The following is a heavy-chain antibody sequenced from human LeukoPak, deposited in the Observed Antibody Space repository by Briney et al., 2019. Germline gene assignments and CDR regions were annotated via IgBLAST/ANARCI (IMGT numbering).Heavy chain of an antibody. CDR3: ARCGCSSTSCYLRGDNWFDP. D-gene: IGHD2-2*01. CDR1: GYSISSGYY. J-gene: IGHJ5*02. V-gene: IGHV4-38-2*02. Sequence: SETPSLTCTVSGYSISSGYYWGWIRQPPGKGLEWIGSIYHSGSTYYNPSLKSRVTISVDTSKNQFSLKLSSVTAADTAVYYCARCGCSSTSCYLRGDNWFDPWGQGTLVTVSS. CDR2: IYHSGST.